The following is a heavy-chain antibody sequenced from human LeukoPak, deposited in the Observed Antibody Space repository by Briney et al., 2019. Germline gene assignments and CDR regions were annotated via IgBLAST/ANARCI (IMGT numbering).Heavy chain of an antibody. CDR1: GFTFSSYS. CDR2: ISSSSSYI. D-gene: IGHD5-18*01. V-gene: IGHV3-21*01. J-gene: IGHJ4*02. CDR3: ARDPRGYSHSSHFDY. Sequence: GGSVTVFCAASGFTFSSYSMNWVRQAPGKGLEWVSSISSSSSYIYYADSVKGLFTISRDNAKNSMYLQMNSLRAEDTAVYYCARDPRGYSHSSHFDYWGEGTLVTPSS.